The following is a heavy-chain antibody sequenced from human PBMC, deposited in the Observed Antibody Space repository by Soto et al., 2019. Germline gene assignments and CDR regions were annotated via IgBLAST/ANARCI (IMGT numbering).Heavy chain of an antibody. CDR1: GGSISSSSYY. D-gene: IGHD2-15*01. CDR2: IYYSGST. Sequence: QLQLQESGPGLVKPSETLSLTCTVSGGSISSSSYYWGWIRQPPGKGLEWIGSIYYSGSTYYNPSLKSRVTISVDPSKNQLSLKLSSVTAADTAVYYCARRGCSGGSCYYNWFDPWGQGTLVTVSS. V-gene: IGHV4-39*01. CDR3: ARRGCSGGSCYYNWFDP. J-gene: IGHJ5*02.